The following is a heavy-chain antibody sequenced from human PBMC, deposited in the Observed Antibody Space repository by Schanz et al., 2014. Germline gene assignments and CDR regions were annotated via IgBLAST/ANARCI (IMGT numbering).Heavy chain of an antibody. D-gene: IGHD2-21*02. Sequence: EVQLVESGGGVVRPGGSLRLSCAASGFTFENYALTWVRQVPGKGLEWVSRINGDGSRTAYADSVKGRFTVSRDNAKNSVYLQMNGLRVEDTAVYYCVRERTNYGGNSYFFDHWGQGTLVTVSS. CDR3: VRERTNYGGNSYFFDH. V-gene: IGHV3-20*04. CDR1: GFTFENYA. CDR2: INGDGSRT. J-gene: IGHJ4*02.